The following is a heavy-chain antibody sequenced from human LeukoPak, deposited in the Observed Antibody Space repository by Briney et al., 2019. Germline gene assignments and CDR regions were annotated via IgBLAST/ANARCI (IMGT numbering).Heavy chain of an antibody. CDR2: ISGSGGNT. Sequence: PGGSLRLSCAASGFTFSSYAMSWVRQAPGKGLEWVSAISGSGGNTYYADSVKGRFTISRDNSKNTLYLQMNSLRAEDTAVYYCAKDQYSYGYADYWGQGTLVTVSS. CDR3: AKDQYSYGYADY. CDR1: GFTFSSYA. V-gene: IGHV3-23*01. D-gene: IGHD5-18*01. J-gene: IGHJ4*02.